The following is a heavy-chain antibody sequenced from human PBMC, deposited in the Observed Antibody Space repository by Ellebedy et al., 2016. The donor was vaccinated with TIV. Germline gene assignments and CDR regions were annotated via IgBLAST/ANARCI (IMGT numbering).Heavy chain of an antibody. D-gene: IGHD2-2*01. CDR3: ARGADTSAVLGDV. CDR1: GGPISTSNW. Sequence: SETLSLXXAVSGGPISTSNWSSCVRQPPGKGPEWIGEIHHSGMTNYNPSLKSRVTILADNSKNQISLKLTSVTAADTAVYYCARGADTSAVLGDVWGQGTTVIVS. V-gene: IGHV4-4*02. J-gene: IGHJ6*02. CDR2: IHHSGMT.